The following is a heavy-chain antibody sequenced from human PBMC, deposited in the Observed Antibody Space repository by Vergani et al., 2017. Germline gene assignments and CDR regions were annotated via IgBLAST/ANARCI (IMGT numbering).Heavy chain of an antibody. CDR2: INHSGST. Sequence: QVQLQQWGAGLLKPSETLSLTCAVYGGSFSGYYWSWIRQPPGKGLEWIGEINHSGSTNYNPSLKSRVTISVDTSKNQFSLKLSSVTAADTAVYYCARGRTIFGVVIRTYYFDYGGQGTLVTVSS. CDR3: ARGRTIFGVVIRTYYFDY. V-gene: IGHV4-34*01. CDR1: GGSFSGYY. J-gene: IGHJ4*02. D-gene: IGHD3-3*01.